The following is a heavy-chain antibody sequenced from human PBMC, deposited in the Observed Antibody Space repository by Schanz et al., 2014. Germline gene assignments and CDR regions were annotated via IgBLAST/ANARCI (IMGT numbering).Heavy chain of an antibody. CDR2: INGDGSRT. Sequence: EVQLVESGGGLVQPGGSLRLSCAASGFTFSNYWMHWVRQAPGKGLVWVSRINGDGSRTAYADSVKGRFTISRDNSKNTLYLQMNSLRAEDTAVYYCAKVRYSSGWRGDYFDEWGEGTLVTVAA. D-gene: IGHD6-25*01. CDR1: GFTFSNYW. J-gene: IGHJ4*02. CDR3: AKVRYSSGWRGDYFDE. V-gene: IGHV3-74*01.